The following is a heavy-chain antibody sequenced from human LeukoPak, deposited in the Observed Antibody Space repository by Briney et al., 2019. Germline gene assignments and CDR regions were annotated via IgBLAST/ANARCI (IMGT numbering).Heavy chain of an antibody. D-gene: IGHD3-3*01. CDR1: GGSISSYY. CDR2: IYYSGST. J-gene: IGHJ3*02. CDR3: ARHLNPGSKVYYDFWSGYYRGAFDI. V-gene: IGHV4-59*08. Sequence: SEPLSLTCTVSGGSISSYYWSWIRQPPGKGLEWIGYIYYSGSTNYNPSLKSRVTISVDTSKNQFSLKLSSVTAADTAVYYCARHLNPGSKVYYDFWSGYYRGAFDIWGQGTMVTVSS.